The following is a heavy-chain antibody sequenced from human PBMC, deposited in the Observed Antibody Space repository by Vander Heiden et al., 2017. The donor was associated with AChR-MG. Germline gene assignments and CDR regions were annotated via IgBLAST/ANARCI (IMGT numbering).Heavy chain of an antibody. CDR1: GDSVPSNTAA. D-gene: IGHD6-13*01. V-gene: IGHV6-1*01. CDR3: ARDRGIAAASPQRYYYGMDV. Sequence: QVQLQQSGPGLVKPSQTLSLTCAIPGDSVPSNTAAWTWVQQAPSRGLEWLGRTYYRSKWYNDDAVSVKSRITINPDTSKNQFSLKLNSVTPEDTAVYYCARDRGIAAASPQRYYYGMDVWGQGTTVTVSS. J-gene: IGHJ6*02. CDR2: TYYRSKWYN.